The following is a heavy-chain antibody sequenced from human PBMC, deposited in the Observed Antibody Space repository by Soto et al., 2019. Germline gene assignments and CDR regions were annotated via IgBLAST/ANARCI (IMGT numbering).Heavy chain of an antibody. V-gene: IGHV3-30*18. D-gene: IGHD2-8*01. CDR3: AKDTLYPVVSYFYYGLDV. Sequence: PGGSLRLSCAASGFVFADYGVHWVRQAPGKGLEWVAVISFDWTNKFYADSVKGRFTISRDNSNNTLYLQMSSLRTEDTAVYYCAKDTLYPVVSYFYYGLDVWGQGTTVTVSS. J-gene: IGHJ6*02. CDR2: ISFDWTNK. CDR1: GFVFADYG.